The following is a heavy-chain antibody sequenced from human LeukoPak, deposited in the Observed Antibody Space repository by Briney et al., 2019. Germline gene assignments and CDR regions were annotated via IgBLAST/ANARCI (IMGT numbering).Heavy chain of an antibody. Sequence: PSETLSLTCTVSGGSISSYYWSWIRQPPGKGLEWIGYIYYSGSTNYNPSLKSRVTISVDTSKSQFSLKLSSVTAADTAVYYCARSQYQLLDFDPWGQGTLVTVSS. CDR2: IYYSGST. J-gene: IGHJ5*02. CDR3: ARSQYQLLDFDP. V-gene: IGHV4-59*01. D-gene: IGHD2-2*01. CDR1: GGSISSYY.